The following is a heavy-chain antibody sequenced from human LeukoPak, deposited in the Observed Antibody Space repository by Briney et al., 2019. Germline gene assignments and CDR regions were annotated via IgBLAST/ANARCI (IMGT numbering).Heavy chain of an antibody. V-gene: IGHV1-18*01. D-gene: IGHD3-10*01. CDR3: ARVDNYYGSGMCGSG. J-gene: IGHJ4*02. CDR1: GYTFTSYG. CDR2: ISAYNGNT. Sequence: ASVKVSCKASGYTFTSYGISWVRQAPGQGLEWMGWISAYNGNTNYAQKLQGRVTMTTDTSTSTAYMELRSLRSDDTAVYYCARVDNYYGSGMCGSGWGQGTLVTVSS.